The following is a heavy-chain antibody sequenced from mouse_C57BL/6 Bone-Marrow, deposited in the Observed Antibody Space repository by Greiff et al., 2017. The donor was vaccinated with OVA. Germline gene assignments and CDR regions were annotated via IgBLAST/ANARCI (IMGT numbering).Heavy chain of an antibody. V-gene: IGHV1-69*01. CDR2: IDPSDSYT. CDR3: ASPGNFDY. J-gene: IGHJ2*01. Sequence: VQLQQPGAELVMPGASVKLSCKASGYTFTSYWMHWVKQRPGQGLEWLGEIDPSDSYTNYNQKFKGKSTLTVDKSSSTAYMQLSSLTSEDSAVYNCASPGNFDYWGQGTTLTVAS. D-gene: IGHD2-1*01. CDR1: GYTFTSYW.